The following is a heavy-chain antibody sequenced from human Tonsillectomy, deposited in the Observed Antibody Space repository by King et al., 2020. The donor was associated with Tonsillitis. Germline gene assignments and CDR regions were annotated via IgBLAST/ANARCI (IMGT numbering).Heavy chain of an antibody. J-gene: IGHJ4*02. CDR3: ARGSGDLDY. D-gene: IGHD7-27*01. Sequence: VQLVESGGGVVQPGRSLRLSCAASGFSFRSFGVNLVRQAPGKGLEWVALVSYDGSNKFYADSVKGRFTISRDNSKNTVDLQMTTLRIEDTGVYYCARGSGDLDYWGQGTQVTVSS. CDR1: GFSFRSFG. CDR2: VSYDGSNK. V-gene: IGHV3-30*03.